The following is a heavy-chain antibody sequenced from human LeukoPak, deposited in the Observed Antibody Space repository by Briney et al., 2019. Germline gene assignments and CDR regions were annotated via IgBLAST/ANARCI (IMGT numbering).Heavy chain of an antibody. Sequence: SETLSLTCAVSGGSISTTNWWSWVRQPPGKGLEWIGEIYHSGSTNYNPSLKSRVTISIDKSKNQFSLKLSSVTAADTALYYCARGIVGTRAIDYWGQGTLVTVSS. CDR1: GGSISTTNW. D-gene: IGHD1-26*01. CDR2: IYHSGST. V-gene: IGHV4-4*02. CDR3: ARGIVGTRAIDY. J-gene: IGHJ4*02.